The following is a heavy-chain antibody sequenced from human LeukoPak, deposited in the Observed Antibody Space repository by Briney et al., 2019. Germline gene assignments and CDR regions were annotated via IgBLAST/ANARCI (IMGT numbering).Heavy chain of an antibody. CDR3: ARNYGDYLDY. J-gene: IGHJ4*02. CDR2: ISYDGSNK. CDR1: GFTFSSYG. Sequence: PGGSLRLSCAASGFTFSSYGMHWVRRAPGKGLEWVAVISYDGSNKYYADSVKGRFTISRDNSKNTLYLQMNSLRAEDTAVYYCARNYGDYLDYWGQGTLVTVSS. D-gene: IGHD4-17*01. V-gene: IGHV3-30*03.